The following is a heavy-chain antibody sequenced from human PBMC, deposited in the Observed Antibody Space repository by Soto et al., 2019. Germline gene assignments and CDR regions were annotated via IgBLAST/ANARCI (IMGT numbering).Heavy chain of an antibody. CDR3: ALAYGYVKSDAFDI. D-gene: IGHD3-16*01. CDR1: GFSLSTSGVG. J-gene: IGHJ3*02. CDR2: IYWDDDK. Sequence: QITLKESGPTLVKPTQTLTLTCTFSGFSLSTSGVGVGWIRQPPGKALEWLALIYWDDDKRYSPSLKSRLTITKDTSKNHVVLTMTNMDPVDTATYYCALAYGYVKSDAFDIWGQGTMVTVSS. V-gene: IGHV2-5*02.